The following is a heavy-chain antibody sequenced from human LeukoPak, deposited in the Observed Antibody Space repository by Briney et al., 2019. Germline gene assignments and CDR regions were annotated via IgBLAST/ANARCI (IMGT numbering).Heavy chain of an antibody. CDR3: ARWGIPIYYYYMDV. CDR2: ITSSSSYK. V-gene: IGHV3-21*01. J-gene: IGHJ6*03. Sequence: GGSLRLSCAASGFTFSAYTMNWVRQAPGKGLEWVSSITSSSSYKYYADSVKGRFTTSRDNAKNSLYLQMNSLRAEDTAVYYCARWGIPIYYYYMDVWGKGTTVTVSS. D-gene: IGHD3-16*01. CDR1: GFTFSAYT.